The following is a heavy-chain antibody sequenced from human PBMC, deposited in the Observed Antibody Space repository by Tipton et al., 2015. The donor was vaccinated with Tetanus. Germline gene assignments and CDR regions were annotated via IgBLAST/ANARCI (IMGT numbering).Heavy chain of an antibody. J-gene: IGHJ4*02. Sequence: TLSLTCSVSGDSISSGDSYWSWIRQHPGKGLEWIGYIYYSGSTYYNPSLKSRVTISVDTSKNQFSLKLSSVTAADTAVYYCARVGATGTTEEFDYWGQGTLVTVFS. V-gene: IGHV4-31*03. CDR3: ARVGATGTTEEFDY. CDR1: GDSISSGDSY. CDR2: IYYSGST. D-gene: IGHD1-7*01.